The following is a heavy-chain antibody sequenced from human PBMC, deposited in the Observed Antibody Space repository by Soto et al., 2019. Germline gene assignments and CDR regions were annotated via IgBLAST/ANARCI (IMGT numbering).Heavy chain of an antibody. CDR3: TKVYYPLAEGRPTDY. CDR1: GFTFSNYA. J-gene: IGHJ4*02. CDR2: ISGSGGST. D-gene: IGHD3-10*01. V-gene: IGHV3-23*01. Sequence: PGGSLRLSCAASGFTFSNYAMNWVRQAPGKGLEWVSAISGSGGSTYYADSVKGRFTISRDNSKNTLYVQMNSLRAEDTAVYYCTKVYYPLAEGRPTDYWGQGTLVTVSS.